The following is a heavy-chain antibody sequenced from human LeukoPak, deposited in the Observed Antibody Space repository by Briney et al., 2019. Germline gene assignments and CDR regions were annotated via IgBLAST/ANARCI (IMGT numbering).Heavy chain of an antibody. Sequence: GGSLRLSCAASGFTFSRHWMHWVRQAPGKGLVWVSRIKSDGSTNYADSVKGRFTISRDNAKNTVSLQMNSLRAEDTGVYYCARAPAEIGGYYPEYFRHWGQGTLVTVSS. J-gene: IGHJ1*01. CDR3: ARAPAEIGGYYPEYFRH. CDR1: GFTFSRHW. CDR2: IKSDGST. V-gene: IGHV3-74*01. D-gene: IGHD3-22*01.